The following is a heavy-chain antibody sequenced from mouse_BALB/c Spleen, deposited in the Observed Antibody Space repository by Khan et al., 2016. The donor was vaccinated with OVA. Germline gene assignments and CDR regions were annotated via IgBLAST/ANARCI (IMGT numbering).Heavy chain of an antibody. CDR3: TRSGYGSFAY. V-gene: IGHV1S81*02. CDR1: GYTFSSYY. Sequence: VQLQQSGAELVKTGASVKLSCKASGYTFSSYYLYWVKQRPGQGLEWIGEINPNNGGSNFNEKFKSKATLTVDKSSYTAYMQLSSLTSEDSAVYCCTRSGYGSFAYWGQGTLVTVSA. J-gene: IGHJ3*01. CDR2: INPNNGGS. D-gene: IGHD2-2*01.